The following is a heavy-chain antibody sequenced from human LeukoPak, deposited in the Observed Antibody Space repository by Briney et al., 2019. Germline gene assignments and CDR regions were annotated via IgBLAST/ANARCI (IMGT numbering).Heavy chain of an antibody. CDR2: IHYSGST. CDR3: TRTGSTGGY. Sequence: SETLSLTCTVSGGSVSGGNYYCSWIRQSPGKGLEWIGYIHYSGSTLYNPTHKSRVTMSIDTSKNQFSLNLSSATAADTAVYYCTRTGSTGGYWGQGTLVTVSS. CDR1: GGSVSGGNYY. D-gene: IGHD1-7*01. J-gene: IGHJ4*02. V-gene: IGHV4-61*01.